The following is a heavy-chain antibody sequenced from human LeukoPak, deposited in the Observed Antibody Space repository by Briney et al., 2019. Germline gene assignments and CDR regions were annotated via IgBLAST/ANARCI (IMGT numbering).Heavy chain of an antibody. V-gene: IGHV3-64D*06. Sequence: GGSLRLSCSASGFTFSNYGMHWVRQAPGKGLEYVSAITNNGGDVNYADSVKGRFTISRDNSKNTVYLQMSALRGEDTAVYFCVRRWSSGGCGDYWGQGALVTVSS. J-gene: IGHJ4*02. CDR1: GFTFSNYG. CDR3: VRRWSSGGCGDY. D-gene: IGHD6-19*01. CDR2: ITNNGGDV.